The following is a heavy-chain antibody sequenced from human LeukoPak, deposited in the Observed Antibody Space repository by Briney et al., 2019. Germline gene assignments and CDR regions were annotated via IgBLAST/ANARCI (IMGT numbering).Heavy chain of an antibody. V-gene: IGHV1-69*01. Sequence: GSSVKVSCKASGGTFSSYAISWVRQAPGQGLEWMGGIIPIFGTANYAQKFQGRVTITADESTSTAYMELSSLRSEDTAVYYCARTLYYYDSSGYLWRNYYGMDVWGQGTTVTVSS. CDR1: GGTFSSYA. J-gene: IGHJ6*02. D-gene: IGHD3-22*01. CDR2: IIPIFGTA. CDR3: ARTLYYYDSSGYLWRNYYGMDV.